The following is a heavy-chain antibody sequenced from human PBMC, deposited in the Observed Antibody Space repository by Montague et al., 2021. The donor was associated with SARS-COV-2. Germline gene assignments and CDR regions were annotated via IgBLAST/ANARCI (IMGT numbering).Heavy chain of an antibody. CDR1: GFSFSNYA. Sequence: SLRLSCAASGFSFSNYAMSWVRQAPGKGLEWVSLIRGSGDMTPYADSVRGRFTISRDNSKNTLYLQMNSLGAEDTAVYYCAKEAVYSSSWEYFDYWGQGTLVTVSS. J-gene: IGHJ4*02. V-gene: IGHV3-23*01. CDR2: IRGSGDMT. CDR3: AKEAVYSSSWEYFDY. D-gene: IGHD6-13*01.